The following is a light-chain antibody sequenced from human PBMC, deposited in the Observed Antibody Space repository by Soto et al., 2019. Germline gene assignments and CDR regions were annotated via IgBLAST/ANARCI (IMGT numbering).Light chain of an antibody. CDR2: SAF. V-gene: IGKV3-20*01. CDR1: QSVSSNY. J-gene: IGKJ1*01. Sequence: EIVLTQSPGTLSLSPGERGTLSCRASQSVSSNYLAWYQQTPGQAPRLLIYSAFSRATGIPDRFSGSGSGTDFTLTINRLEPEDFAVYYCQYCSNSPWTFGRGTTVDIK. CDR3: QYCSNSPWT.